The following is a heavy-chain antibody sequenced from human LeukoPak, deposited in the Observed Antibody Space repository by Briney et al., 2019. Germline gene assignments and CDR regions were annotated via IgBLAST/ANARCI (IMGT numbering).Heavy chain of an antibody. CDR1: GGSFSGYY. CDR2: INHSGST. Sequence: TSETLSLTCAVYGGSFSGYYWSWIRQPPGKGLEWIGEINHSGSTNYNPSLKSRVTISVDTSKNQFSLKLSSVTAADTAVYYCARRVGATYYFDYWGQGTLVTVSS. D-gene: IGHD1-26*01. V-gene: IGHV4-34*01. CDR3: ARRVGATYYFDY. J-gene: IGHJ4*02.